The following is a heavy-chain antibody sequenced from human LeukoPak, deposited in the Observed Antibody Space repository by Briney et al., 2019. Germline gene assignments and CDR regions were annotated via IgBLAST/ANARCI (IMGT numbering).Heavy chain of an antibody. CDR3: ARGGVFIAAGDDAFDI. D-gene: IGHD6-13*01. CDR2: MNPNSGNT. CDR1: GYTFTSYD. J-gene: IGHJ3*02. V-gene: IGHV1-8*03. Sequence: APVKVSCKASGYTFTSYDINWVRQATGQGLEWMGWMNPNSGNTGYAQKFQGRVTITRNTSISTAYMELSSLRSEDTAVYYCARGGVFIAAGDDAFDIWGQGTMVTVSS.